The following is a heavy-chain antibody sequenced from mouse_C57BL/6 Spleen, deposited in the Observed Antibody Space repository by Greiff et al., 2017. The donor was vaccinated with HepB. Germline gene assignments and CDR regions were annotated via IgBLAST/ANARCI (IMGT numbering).Heavy chain of an antibody. Sequence: EVQGVESGGGLVKPGGSLKLSCAASGFTFSSYAMSWVRQTPEKRLEWVATISDGGSYTYYPDNVKGRFTISRDNAKNNLYLQMSHLKSEDTAMYYCARGHGSSYEAMDYWGQGTSVTVSS. CDR1: GFTFSSYA. V-gene: IGHV5-4*01. CDR2: ISDGGSYT. D-gene: IGHD1-1*01. J-gene: IGHJ4*01. CDR3: ARGHGSSYEAMDY.